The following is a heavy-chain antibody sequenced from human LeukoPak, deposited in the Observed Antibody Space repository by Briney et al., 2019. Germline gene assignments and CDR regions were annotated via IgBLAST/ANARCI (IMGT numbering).Heavy chain of an antibody. Sequence: PGGSLRLSCAASGFTFSSYAMSWVRQAPGKGLEWVSAIRGSGGSTYYADSVKGRFTISRDNSKNTLYLQMNSLRAEDTAVYYCAKAQHCSGGSCYRDWGQGTLVTVSS. J-gene: IGHJ4*02. CDR1: GFTFSSYA. V-gene: IGHV3-23*01. CDR3: AKAQHCSGGSCYRD. D-gene: IGHD2-15*01. CDR2: IRGSGGST.